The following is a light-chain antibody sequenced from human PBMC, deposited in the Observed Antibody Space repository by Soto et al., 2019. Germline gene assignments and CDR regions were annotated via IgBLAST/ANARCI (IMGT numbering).Light chain of an antibody. Sequence: QSVMAQPRSVSGSPGQSVTISCPGTSSDVGGYYFVSWYQQHPGKAPKLMIYDVTKRPSGVPDRFSGSKSGNTASLTISGLQTEDEAEYYCCSYAGSFNYVFGTGTKVTVL. CDR3: CSYAGSFNYV. CDR2: DVT. J-gene: IGLJ1*01. CDR1: SSDVGGYYF. V-gene: IGLV2-11*01.